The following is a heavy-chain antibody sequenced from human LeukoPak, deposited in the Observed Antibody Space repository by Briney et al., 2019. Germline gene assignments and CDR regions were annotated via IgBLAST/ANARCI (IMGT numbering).Heavy chain of an antibody. CDR3: ARDNDILTGYGAFDI. CDR2: IYYSGST. D-gene: IGHD3-9*01. CDR1: GGSISSGDYY. J-gene: IGHJ3*02. V-gene: IGHV4-30-4*01. Sequence: PSETLSLTCTVSGGSISSGDYYWSWIRQPPGKGLEWIGYIYYSGSTYYNPSLKSRVTISVDTSKNQFSLMLSSVTAADTAVYYCARDNDILTGYGAFDIWGQGTMVTVSS.